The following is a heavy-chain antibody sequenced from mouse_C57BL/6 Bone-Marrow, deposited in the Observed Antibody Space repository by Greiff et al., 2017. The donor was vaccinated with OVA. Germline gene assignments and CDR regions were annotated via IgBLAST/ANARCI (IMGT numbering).Heavy chain of an antibody. V-gene: IGHV1-39*01. CDR1: GYSFTDYN. D-gene: IGHD1-1*01. J-gene: IGHJ1*03. CDR2: INPNYGTT. Sequence: ESGPELVKPGASVKISCKASGYSFTDYNMNWVKQSNGKSLEWIGVINPNYGTTSYNQKFKGKATLTVDQSSSTAYMQLNSLTSEDAAVYYCARCGVTTVVGDWYFDVWGTGTTVTVSS. CDR3: ARCGVTTVVGDWYFDV.